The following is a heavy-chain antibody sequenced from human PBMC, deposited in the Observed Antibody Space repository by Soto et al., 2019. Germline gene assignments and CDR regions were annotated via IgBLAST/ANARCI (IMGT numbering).Heavy chain of an antibody. V-gene: IGHV3-23*01. CDR2: ISDTGAST. CDR3: AKGRGSGWAWYFDN. Sequence: GWSLRLACSSSGFTFTESAMNWVRQAPGKGLEWVASISDTGASTWYAESVRGRLSISRDNSKNTLYLQMNSLRGEDTAVYYCAKGRGSGWAWYFDNWGQGTLVTVSS. D-gene: IGHD6-19*01. CDR1: GFTFTESA. J-gene: IGHJ4*02.